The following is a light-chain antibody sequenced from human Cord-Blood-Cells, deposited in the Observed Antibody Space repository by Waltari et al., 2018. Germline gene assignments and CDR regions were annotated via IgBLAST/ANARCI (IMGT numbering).Light chain of an antibody. CDR2: GAS. V-gene: IGKV3D-15*01. CDR1: QSVSSN. Sequence: EIVMTQSPATLSVSPGERATLSCRASQSVSSNLAWYQQKPGQAPRLLIYGASTRATGIPARFSGSGSGIEFTLTISSLQSEDFAVYDCQQYNNWPFTFGPGTKVDIK. J-gene: IGKJ3*01. CDR3: QQYNNWPFT.